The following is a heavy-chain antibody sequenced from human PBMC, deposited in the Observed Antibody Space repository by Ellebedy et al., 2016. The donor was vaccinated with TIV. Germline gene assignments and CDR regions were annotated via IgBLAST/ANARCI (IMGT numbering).Heavy chain of an antibody. Sequence: GGSLRLSCAASGFILSNYGMHWVRQAPGKGLEWVALIWFDGSKEYYADSVKGRFTISRDNSKNTLYLQMNSLRAEDTAVYYCARSGVTMVRGVEGTCGVWGQGTLVTVSS. V-gene: IGHV3-33*01. D-gene: IGHD3-10*01. CDR2: IWFDGSKE. CDR1: GFILSNYG. J-gene: IGHJ4*02. CDR3: ARSGVTMVRGVEGTCGV.